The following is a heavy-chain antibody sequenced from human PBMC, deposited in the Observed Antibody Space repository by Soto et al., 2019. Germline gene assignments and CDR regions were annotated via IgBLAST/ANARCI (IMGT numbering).Heavy chain of an antibody. CDR1: GGSISSGGYS. CDR2: IYHSGST. J-gene: IGHJ4*02. D-gene: IGHD5-18*01. Sequence: SETLSLTCAVPGGSISSGGYSWSWIRQPPGKGLEWIGYIYHSGSTYYNPSLKSRVTISVDRSKNQFSLKLSSVTAADTAVYYCARGIQLWSQYYFDYWGQGTLVTVSS. CDR3: ARGIQLWSQYYFDY. V-gene: IGHV4-30-2*01.